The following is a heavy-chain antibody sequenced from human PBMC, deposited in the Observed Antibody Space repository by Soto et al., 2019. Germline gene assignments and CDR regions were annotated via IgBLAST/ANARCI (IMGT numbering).Heavy chain of an antibody. D-gene: IGHD3-10*01. CDR2: IIPIFGTA. V-gene: IGHV1-69*01. Sequence: QVQLVQSGAEVKKPGSSVKVSCKASGGTFSSYAISWVRQAPGQGLEWMGGIIPIFGTANYAQKFQGIVTITADESTSTADQELSSLSSEATAVYYCAGPRGRVGEDEKSWFDPWGQGTLVTVSS. J-gene: IGHJ5*02. CDR3: AGPRGRVGEDEKSWFDP. CDR1: GGTFSSYA.